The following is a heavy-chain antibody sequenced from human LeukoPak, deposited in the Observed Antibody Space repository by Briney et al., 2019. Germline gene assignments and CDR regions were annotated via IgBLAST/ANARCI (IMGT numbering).Heavy chain of an antibody. CDR2: ISWNSGSI. CDR3: AKGKGGKSSTSWYAGYFHH. J-gene: IGHJ1*01. D-gene: IGHD6-13*01. CDR1: GFTFDDYA. V-gene: IGHV3-9*01. Sequence: GRPLRLSCAASGFTFDDYAMHWVRQAPGKGLEWVSGISWNSGSIGYADSAKGRFTISRDNAKNSLYLEMNSLRAEDTAFYYCAKGKGGKSSTSWYAGYFHHWGQGTLVTVSS.